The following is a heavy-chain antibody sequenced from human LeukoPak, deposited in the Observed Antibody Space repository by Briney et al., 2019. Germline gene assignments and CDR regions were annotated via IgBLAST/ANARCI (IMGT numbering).Heavy chain of an antibody. CDR3: AREWSTYYYYMDV. CDR1: GGSISSYY. J-gene: IGHJ6*03. CDR2: IYYSGST. D-gene: IGHD5/OR15-5a*01. V-gene: IGHV4-59*01. Sequence: SETLSLTCTVSGGSISSYYWSWIRQPPGKGLEWIGYIYYSGSTNYNPSLKSRVTISVDTSKNQFSLKLSSVTAADTAVYYCAREWSTYYYYMDVWGKGTTVTVSS.